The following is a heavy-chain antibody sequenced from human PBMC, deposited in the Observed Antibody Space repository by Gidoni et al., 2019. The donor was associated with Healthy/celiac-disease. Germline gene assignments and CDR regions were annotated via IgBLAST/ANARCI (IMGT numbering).Heavy chain of an antibody. J-gene: IGHJ4*02. V-gene: IGHV1-2*02. Sequence: QVQLVQSGAEVKKPGASVKVSCKASGYTFTGYYMHWVRQAPGQGLEWMGWINPNSGGTNYAQKFQGRVTMTRDTSISTAYMELSRLRSDDTAVYYCARDADPMTTVTYFDYWGQGTLVTVSS. CDR1: GYTFTGYY. CDR2: INPNSGGT. D-gene: IGHD4-17*01. CDR3: ARDADPMTTVTYFDY.